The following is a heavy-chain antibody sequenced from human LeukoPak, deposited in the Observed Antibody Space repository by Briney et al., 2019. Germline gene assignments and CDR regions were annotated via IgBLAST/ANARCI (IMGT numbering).Heavy chain of an antibody. Sequence: SQTLSLTCAVSGGSISSGGYSWSWIRQPPGKGLEWIGYIYHSGSTYYNPSLKSRVTISVDRSKNQFSLKLSSVTAAATAVYYCARQYSGYDAFDYWGQGTLVTVSS. CDR2: IYHSGST. CDR1: GGSISSGGYS. D-gene: IGHD5-12*01. J-gene: IGHJ4*02. CDR3: ARQYSGYDAFDY. V-gene: IGHV4-30-2*01.